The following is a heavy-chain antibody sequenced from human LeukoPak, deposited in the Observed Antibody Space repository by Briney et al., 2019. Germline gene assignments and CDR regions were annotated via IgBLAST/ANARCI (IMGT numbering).Heavy chain of an antibody. CDR2: IIPIFGTA. V-gene: IGHV1-69*13. CDR3: ARVLPAPVDYYYMDV. CDR1: GGTFSSYA. Sequence: ASVKVSCKASGGTFSSYAISWVRQAPGQGLEWMGGIIPIFGTANYAQKFQGRVTITADESTSTAYMELSSLTAEDTAVYYCARVLPAPVDYYYMDVWGKRTTVTVSS. D-gene: IGHD2-2*01. J-gene: IGHJ6*03.